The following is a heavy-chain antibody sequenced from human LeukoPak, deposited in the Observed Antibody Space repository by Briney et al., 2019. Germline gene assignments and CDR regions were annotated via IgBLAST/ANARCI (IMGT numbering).Heavy chain of an antibody. D-gene: IGHD5-12*01. CDR1: GFTFSTYA. Sequence: GKSLRLSCAASGFTFSTYAMSWVRQAPGKGLEWLSALIDSGTSTFYADSVKGRFTISRDNSRNTLYLQMDSLRAEDTAVYYCAKQVAAPGPIDYWGQGTLVTVSS. CDR3: AKQVAAPGPIDY. CDR2: LIDSGTST. J-gene: IGHJ4*02. V-gene: IGHV3-23*01.